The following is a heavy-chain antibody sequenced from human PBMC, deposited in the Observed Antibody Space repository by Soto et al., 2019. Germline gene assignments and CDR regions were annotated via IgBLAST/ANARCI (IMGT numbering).Heavy chain of an antibody. CDR2: IYYSGST. CDR3: ARDLVYYDSSGYYYYYGMDV. V-gene: IGHV4-30-4*01. CDR1: GGSISSGYYY. D-gene: IGHD3-22*01. Sequence: SETLSLTCTVSGGSISSGYYYWSWIRQPPGKGLEWIGYIYYSGSTYYNPSLKSRVTISVDTSKNQFSLKLSSVTAADTAVYYCARDLVYYDSSGYYYYYGMDVWGQGTTVTVSS. J-gene: IGHJ6*02.